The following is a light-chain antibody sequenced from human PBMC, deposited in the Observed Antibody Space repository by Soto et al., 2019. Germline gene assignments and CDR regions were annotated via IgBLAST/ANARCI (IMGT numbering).Light chain of an antibody. CDR1: QSLVYTDGPTY. Sequence: DVVMTQSPLSLTVTLGQPASISCKSSQSLVYTDGPTYLNWFHQRPGQSPRRLIYTVATRVSGVPDRFSGGGSVNDFTLRIDRVEAEDVWVYYCMQGIHWPLTIGGGTTVEIK. J-gene: IGKJ4*01. CDR2: TVA. V-gene: IGKV2-30*01. CDR3: MQGIHWPLT.